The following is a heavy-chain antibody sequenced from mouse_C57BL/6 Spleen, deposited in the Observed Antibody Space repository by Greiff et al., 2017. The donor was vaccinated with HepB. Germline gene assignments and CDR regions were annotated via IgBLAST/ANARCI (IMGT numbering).Heavy chain of an antibody. D-gene: IGHD1-1*01. CDR1: GYTFTSYW. CDR2: TNPTNGRT. J-gene: IGHJ2*01. CDR3: ARSKKKVATHFDY. Sequence: QVQLQQPGAELVKAGASVKMSCKASGYTFTSYWMHWVKQRLGQGLEWFAETNPTNGRTYYNEKFKSKATLTVDKSSSTAYMLLSGPTFEDSAVYYCARSKKKVATHFDYWGQGTTLTGSS. V-gene: IGHV1S81*02.